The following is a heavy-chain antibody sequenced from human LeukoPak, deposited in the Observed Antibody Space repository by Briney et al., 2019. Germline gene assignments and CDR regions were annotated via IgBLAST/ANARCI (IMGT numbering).Heavy chain of an antibody. CDR3: AKSPLTTVTTINRDYYFDY. Sequence: TGGSLRLSCAASGFTFSSYEMNWVRQAPGKGLEWASAISGSGGSTYYADSVKGRFTISRDNSKNTLYLQMNSLRAEDTAVYYCAKSPLTTVTTINRDYYFDYWGQGTLVTVSS. J-gene: IGHJ4*02. CDR2: ISGSGGST. CDR1: GFTFSSYE. D-gene: IGHD4-11*01. V-gene: IGHV3-23*01.